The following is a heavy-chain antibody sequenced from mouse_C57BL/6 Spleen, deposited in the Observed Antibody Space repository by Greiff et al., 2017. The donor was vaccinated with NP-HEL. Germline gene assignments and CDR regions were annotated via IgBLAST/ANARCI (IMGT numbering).Heavy chain of an antibody. J-gene: IGHJ1*03. Sequence: QVQLQQSGPELVKPGASVKLSCKASGYTFPSYDIHWVKQRPGQGLEWIGWIYPRDGSTKYNEKFKGKATLTVDTSSSTAYMELHSLTSEDSAVYFCARSLYYGSSYWYFDDWGTGTTVTVSS. D-gene: IGHD1-1*01. CDR1: GYTFPSYD. CDR2: IYPRDGST. CDR3: ARSLYYGSSYWYFDD. V-gene: IGHV1-85*01.